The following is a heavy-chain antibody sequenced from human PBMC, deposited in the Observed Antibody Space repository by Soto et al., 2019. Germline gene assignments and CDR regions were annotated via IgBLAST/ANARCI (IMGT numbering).Heavy chain of an antibody. CDR1: GYTFTSYG. CDR2: ISAYNGNT. Sequence: QVQLVQSGAEVKKPGASVKVSCKASGYTFTSYGISWVRQAPGQGLEWMGWISAYNGNTIYAQKLQGRVTMTTDTSTSTAYMELRSLRSDDTAVYYCARSYYYDSSGYYSEGDYWGQGTLVTVSS. J-gene: IGHJ4*02. D-gene: IGHD3-22*01. CDR3: ARSYYYDSSGYYSEGDY. V-gene: IGHV1-18*01.